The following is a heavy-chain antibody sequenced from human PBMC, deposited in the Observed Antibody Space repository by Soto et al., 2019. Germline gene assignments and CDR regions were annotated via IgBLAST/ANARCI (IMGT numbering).Heavy chain of an antibody. D-gene: IGHD2-2*01. CDR1: GFTFNNYA. CDR3: AKLGSSSCSAHYYFDV. Sequence: EVQLLESGGGLVQPGGSLRLSCAASGFTFNNYAMGWVRQAPGKGLEWVSAITDSGDDTYYIDSVKGLFTISRDNSKSTLYLQINRLRAEDTAIYYCAKLGSSSCSAHYYFDVWGQGTLVTVSS. CDR2: ITDSGDDT. J-gene: IGHJ4*02. V-gene: IGHV3-23*01.